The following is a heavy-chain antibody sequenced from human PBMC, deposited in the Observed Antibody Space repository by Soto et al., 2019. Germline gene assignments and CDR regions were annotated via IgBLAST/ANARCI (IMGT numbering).Heavy chain of an antibody. Sequence: VRLQESGPGLVEPSETLSLTCSVSGDSINNYYWSWIRQPAGKGLEWIGRIYSSGSANYNPSLKTRGTMSVDTSKNQVFLSVPSGTAADTAVYFCARGGTRSADLPTYWGQGIQVIVSS. CDR2: IYSSGSA. CDR1: GDSINNYY. CDR3: ARGGTRSADLPTY. J-gene: IGHJ4*02. D-gene: IGHD1-1*01. V-gene: IGHV4-4*07.